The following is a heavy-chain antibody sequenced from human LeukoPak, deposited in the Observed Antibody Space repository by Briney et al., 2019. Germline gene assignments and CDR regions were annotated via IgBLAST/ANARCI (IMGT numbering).Heavy chain of an antibody. CDR1: GYTFTSYG. Sequence: GASVKVSCKASGYTFTSYGISWVRQAPGQGLEWMGWISAYNGDTNFPQKLQGRVTMTTDTSTSTAYMELRSLRSDDTAVYYCARDLYCSNNICYYDSRHHDYWGQGTLVTVPS. V-gene: IGHV1-18*01. J-gene: IGHJ4*02. D-gene: IGHD2-2*01. CDR3: ARDLYCSNNICYYDSRHHDY. CDR2: ISAYNGDT.